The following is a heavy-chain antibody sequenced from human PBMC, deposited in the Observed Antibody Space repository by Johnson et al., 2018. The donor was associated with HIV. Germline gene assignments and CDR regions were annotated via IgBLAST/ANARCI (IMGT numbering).Heavy chain of an antibody. CDR3: AKEASGWYHAGDAFDI. V-gene: IGHV3-30*02. CDR1: GFTFSSYG. J-gene: IGHJ3*02. D-gene: IGHD6-19*01. Sequence: QVQLVESGGGVVQPGGSLRLSCAASGFTFSSYGMHWVRQAPGKGLEWVAFIRYDGSNKYYADSVKGRFTISRDNSKNTLYLQMNSLRAEDTAVYYCAKEASGWYHAGDAFDIWGQGTMVTVSS. CDR2: IRYDGSNK.